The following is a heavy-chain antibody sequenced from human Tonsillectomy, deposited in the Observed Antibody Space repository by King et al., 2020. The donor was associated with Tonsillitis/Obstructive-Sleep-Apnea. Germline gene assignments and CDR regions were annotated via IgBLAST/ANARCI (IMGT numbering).Heavy chain of an antibody. CDR1: GFTVSSNY. D-gene: IGHD3-10*01. J-gene: IGHJ6*03. Sequence: QLVQSGGGLIQPGGSLRLSCAASGFTVSSNYMSWVRQAPGKGLEWVSVIYSGGSTYYADSVKLRFTLSRDNSQNTLYLQMNSLRDEDTAVYYCARDQEYGSGSYFHYYYYMDVWGKGNTVTVSS. V-gene: IGHV3-53*01. CDR2: IYSGGST. CDR3: ARDQEYGSGSYFHYYYYMDV.